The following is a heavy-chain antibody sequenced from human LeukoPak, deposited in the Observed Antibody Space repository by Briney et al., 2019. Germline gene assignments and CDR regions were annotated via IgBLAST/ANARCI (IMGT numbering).Heavy chain of an antibody. J-gene: IGHJ4*02. CDR1: SGSITDSNYY. CDR2: INYSGTT. V-gene: IGHV4-39*02. CDR3: ARGSVGGPLDY. D-gene: IGHD3-16*01. Sequence: SETLSLTCNVSSGSITDSNYYWGWIRQPPGKGLEWIGRINYSGTTYYSPSLKSRVTISVDTSRNHFSLKVTPVTAADTAVYYCARGSVGGPLDYWGQGTLVTVSS.